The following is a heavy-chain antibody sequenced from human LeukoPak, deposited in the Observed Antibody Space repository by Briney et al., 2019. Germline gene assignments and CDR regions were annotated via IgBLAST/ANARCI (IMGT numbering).Heavy chain of an antibody. D-gene: IGHD5-24*01. CDR1: GFTVSSNY. J-gene: IGHJ2*01. V-gene: IGHV3-53*01. CDR2: IYSGGGT. Sequence: PGGSLRLSCAASGFTVSSNYMSWVRQAPGKGLEWVSVIYSGGGTYYADSVKGRFTISRDNSKNTLNLQMNSLRAEDTAVYYCAREMATIRGGRTWQRDLWGRGTLVTVSS. CDR3: AREMATIRGGRTWQRDL.